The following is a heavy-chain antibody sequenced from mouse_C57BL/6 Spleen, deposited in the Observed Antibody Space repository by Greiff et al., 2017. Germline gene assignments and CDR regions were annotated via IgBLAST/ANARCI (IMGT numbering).Heavy chain of an antibody. CDR2: INYDGSST. CDR3: ASVQSHCFAY. Sequence: EVQLVESEGGLVQPGSSMKLSCTASGFTFSDYYMAWVRQVPEKGLEWVANINYDGSSTNYLESLKSRFIISRDNAKNILYLQMSSLKSEDTATYCCASVQSHCFAYWDQGTLVTVSA. V-gene: IGHV5-16*01. CDR1: GFTFSDYY. J-gene: IGHJ3*01.